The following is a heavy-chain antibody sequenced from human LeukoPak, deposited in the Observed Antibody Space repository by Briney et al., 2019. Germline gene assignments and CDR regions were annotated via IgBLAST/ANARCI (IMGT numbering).Heavy chain of an antibody. CDR3: AKGPVTDSSSTGRDPPGDY. CDR1: GFTFSSYA. D-gene: IGHD6-6*01. Sequence: GGSLRLSCAASGFTFSSYAMSWVRQAPGKGLEWVSAISGSGGSTYYADSVKGRFTISRDNSKNTLYLQMNSLRAEDTAVYYCAKGPVTDSSSTGRDPPGDYWGQGTLVTVSS. V-gene: IGHV3-23*01. J-gene: IGHJ4*02. CDR2: ISGSGGST.